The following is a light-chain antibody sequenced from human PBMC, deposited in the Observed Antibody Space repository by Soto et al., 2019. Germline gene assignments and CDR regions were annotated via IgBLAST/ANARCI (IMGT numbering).Light chain of an antibody. Sequence: EIVLTQSPGTLSLSPGERATLSCRASQSVSSSYLAWYQKNPGQAPRLLIYGASSRATGIPDRFSGSGSGTDFTLTISRLEPEDFAVFYCQQYGISPLTFGQGTKVDIK. CDR3: QQYGISPLT. CDR1: QSVSSSY. J-gene: IGKJ1*01. CDR2: GAS. V-gene: IGKV3-20*01.